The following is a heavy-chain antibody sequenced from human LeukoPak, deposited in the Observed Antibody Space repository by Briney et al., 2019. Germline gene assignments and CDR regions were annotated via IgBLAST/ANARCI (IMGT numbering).Heavy chain of an antibody. Sequence: SETLSLTCTVSGGSISRYYWSWIRQPPGKGLEWIGYIYTSGSTNYNPSLKSRVTISVDTSKNQFSLKLSSVTAADTAVYYSARHKGRRAARLDYWGQGTLVTVSS. CDR3: ARHKGRRAARLDY. CDR2: IYTSGST. J-gene: IGHJ4*02. D-gene: IGHD6-6*01. V-gene: IGHV4-4*09. CDR1: GGSISRYY.